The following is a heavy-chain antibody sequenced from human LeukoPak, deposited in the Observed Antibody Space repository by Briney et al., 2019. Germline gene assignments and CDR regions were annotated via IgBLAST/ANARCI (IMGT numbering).Heavy chain of an antibody. CDR3: ARLKGERSLFEK. CDR2: IKQDGSEK. D-gene: IGHD2-21*01. Sequence: GGSLRLSCAVSGFTLSMYWMMGVRQAPGKGVECVANIKQDGSEKYYADSVKGRFTISRDNAKNSLYLQMNSLRVEDTAVYYCARLKGERSLFEKWGQGTLVTVSS. V-gene: IGHV3-7*02. CDR1: GFTLSMYW. J-gene: IGHJ4*02.